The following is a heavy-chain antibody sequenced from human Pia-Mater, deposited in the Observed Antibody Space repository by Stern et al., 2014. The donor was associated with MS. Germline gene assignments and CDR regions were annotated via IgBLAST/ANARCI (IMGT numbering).Heavy chain of an antibody. V-gene: IGHV5-51*03. D-gene: IGHD5-24*01. Sequence: EAQLVESGAEVRKPGESLRISCEVSGYRFTNYWISWVRQMPGKGLEWLGIIYPGDSETRYSPSFQGQVTILVDKSNTTTYLQWSSLKVSDTAMYYCARRGHGYMGIDYWGQGALVTVSS. CDR2: IYPGDSET. CDR3: ARRGHGYMGIDY. CDR1: GYRFTNYW. J-gene: IGHJ4*02.